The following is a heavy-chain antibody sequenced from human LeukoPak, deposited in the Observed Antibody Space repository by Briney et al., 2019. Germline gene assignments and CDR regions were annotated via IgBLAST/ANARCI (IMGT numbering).Heavy chain of an antibody. CDR3: ARAGYRRSRAFDI. D-gene: IGHD5-12*01. Sequence: PSETLSLTCTVSGGSISSSSYYWGWIRQPPGKGLEWIGSIYYSGSTYYNPSLKSRVTVSVDTSKNQFSLKLSSVTAADTAVYYCARAGYRRSRAFDIWGQGTMVTVSS. V-gene: IGHV4-39*01. CDR2: IYYSGST. CDR1: GGSISSSSYY. J-gene: IGHJ3*02.